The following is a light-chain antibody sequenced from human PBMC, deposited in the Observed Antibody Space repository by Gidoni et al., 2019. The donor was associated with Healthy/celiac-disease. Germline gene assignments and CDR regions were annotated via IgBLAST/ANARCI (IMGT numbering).Light chain of an antibody. CDR1: QSVSSSY. J-gene: IGKJ5*01. CDR2: GAA. Sequence: EIVWTQSPGTLSLSPGERATLSCRASQSVSSSYLAWYQQKPCQAPRLFIYGAASRATGLPDRFSGSGSGTDFTLTISRLEPEDFAVYYCQQYGSSCTFGQGTRLEIK. CDR3: QQYGSSCT. V-gene: IGKV3-20*01.